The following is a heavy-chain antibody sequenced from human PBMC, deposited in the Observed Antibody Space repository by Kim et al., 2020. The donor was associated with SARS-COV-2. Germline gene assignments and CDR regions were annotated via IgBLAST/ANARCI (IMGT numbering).Heavy chain of an antibody. CDR1: GFTFSNAW. D-gene: IGHD3-9*01. J-gene: IGHJ5*02. CDR3: TTVFMAQGYYDILTGYYNR. CDR2: IKSKTDGGTT. V-gene: IGHV3-15*01. Sequence: GGSLRLSCAASGFTFSNAWMSWVRQAPGKGLEWVGRIKSKTDGGTTDYAAPVKGRFTISRDDSKNTLYLQMNSLKTEDTAVYYCTTVFMAQGYYDILTGYYNRWGQGTLVTVSS.